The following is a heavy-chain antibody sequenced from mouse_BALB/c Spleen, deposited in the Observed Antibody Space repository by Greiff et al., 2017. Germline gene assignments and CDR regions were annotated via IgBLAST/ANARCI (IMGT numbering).Heavy chain of an antibody. CDR2: IDPENGNT. V-gene: IGHV14-1*02. D-gene: IGHD1-1*01. Sequence: VQLQQSGAELVRPGALVKLSCKASGFNIKDYYMHWVKQRPEQGLEWIGWIDPENGNTIYDPKFQGKASITADTSSNTAYLQLSSLTSEDTAVYYCARGGLRGFAYWGQGTLVTVSA. CDR1: GFNIKDYY. J-gene: IGHJ3*01. CDR3: ARGGLRGFAY.